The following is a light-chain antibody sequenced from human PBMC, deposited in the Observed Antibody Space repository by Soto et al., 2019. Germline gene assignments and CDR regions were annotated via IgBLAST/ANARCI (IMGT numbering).Light chain of an antibody. Sequence: DIQMTQSPSPLSGSVGDRVTITCRASQTISSWLAWYQQKKGKAPKILIYKASTLKSGVPSRFRGSGSGTEFTLTISRLQPDDFATYYCKHYNSYSEAFGQGTKVDIK. CDR2: KAS. J-gene: IGKJ1*01. V-gene: IGKV1-5*03. CDR1: QTISSW. CDR3: KHYNSYSEA.